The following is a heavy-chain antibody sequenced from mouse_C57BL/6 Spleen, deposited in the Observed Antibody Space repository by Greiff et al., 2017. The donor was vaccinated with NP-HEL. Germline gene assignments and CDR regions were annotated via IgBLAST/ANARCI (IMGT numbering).Heavy chain of an antibody. V-gene: IGHV1-18*01. J-gene: IGHJ2*01. D-gene: IGHD2-5*01. CDR2: INPNNGGT. Sequence: VQLKESGPELVKPGASVKIPCKASGYTFTDYNMDWVKQSHGKSLEWIGDINPNNGGTIYNQKFKGKATLTVDKSSSTAYMELRSLTSEDTAVYYCARYSIVTTCFDYWGQGTTLTVSS. CDR1: GYTFTDYN. CDR3: ARYSIVTTCFDY.